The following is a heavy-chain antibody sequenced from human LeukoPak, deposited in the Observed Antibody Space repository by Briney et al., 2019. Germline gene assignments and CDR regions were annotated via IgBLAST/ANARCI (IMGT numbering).Heavy chain of an antibody. J-gene: IGHJ6*03. D-gene: IGHD4-17*01. Sequence: ASVKVSCKASGGTFSSYTISWVRQAPGQGLEWMGRIIPILGIANYAQKFQGRVTITADKSTSTAYMELSSLRSDDTAVYYCARAPYGDYSYYYYMDVWGKGTTVTVSS. CDR1: GGTFSSYT. V-gene: IGHV1-69*02. CDR3: ARAPYGDYSYYYYMDV. CDR2: IIPILGIA.